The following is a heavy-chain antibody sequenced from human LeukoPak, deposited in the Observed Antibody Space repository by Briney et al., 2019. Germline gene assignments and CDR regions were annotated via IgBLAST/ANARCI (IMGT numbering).Heavy chain of an antibody. CDR3: ARRAWYFDL. J-gene: IGHJ2*01. CDR2: VYYSGNT. V-gene: IGHV4-61*01. CDR1: GGSISSGSYY. Sequence: SETLSLTCTVSGGSISSGSYYWSWIRQPPGKGLEWIGYVYYSGNTNYNPSLKSRVTISVDTSKNQFSLKLSSVTAADTAVYYCARRAWYFDLWGRGTLVTVSS.